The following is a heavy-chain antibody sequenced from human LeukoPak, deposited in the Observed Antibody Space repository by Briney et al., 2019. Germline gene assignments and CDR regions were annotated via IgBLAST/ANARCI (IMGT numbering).Heavy chain of an antibody. CDR2: INHSGST. V-gene: IGHV4-34*01. Sequence: SETLSLTCAVYGGSFSGYYWSWIRQPPGKGLEWIGEINHSGSTNYNPSLKSRVTISVDTSKNQFSLKLSFVTAADTAVYYCARVARDPFNYDILTGYPPPFDYWGQGTLVTVSS. D-gene: IGHD3-9*01. J-gene: IGHJ4*02. CDR1: GGSFSGYY. CDR3: ARVARDPFNYDILTGYPPPFDY.